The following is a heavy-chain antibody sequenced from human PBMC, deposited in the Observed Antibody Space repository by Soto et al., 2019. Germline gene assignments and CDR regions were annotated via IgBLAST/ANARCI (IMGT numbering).Heavy chain of an antibody. V-gene: IGHV4-59*03. J-gene: IGHJ3*01. Sequence: PGKLPHTYSVSGGSIRRYFRNWLRQPPGKGLEWIGYIYDDGTTDYNPSLKSRVTILLDMSKNQFSLKLSSVTAADTAVCSCVFSRIAIYGDAIDFRGQGILGTVSS. CDR2: IYDDGTT. D-gene: IGHD2-21*01. CDR1: GGSIRRYF. CDR3: VFSRIAIYGDAIDF.